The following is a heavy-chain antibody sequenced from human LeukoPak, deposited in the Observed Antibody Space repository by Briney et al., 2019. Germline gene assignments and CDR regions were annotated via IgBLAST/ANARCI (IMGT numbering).Heavy chain of an antibody. V-gene: IGHV4-59*10. D-gene: IGHD6-19*01. J-gene: IGHJ4*02. CDR1: GGSFSGYY. Sequence: SETLSLTCAVYGGSFSGYYWSWIRQPPGKGLEWIGRIYSNGITNYNPSLKSRVTMSVDTSKNQFSLNLRSVTAADTAVYYCARGGSGWFYFDYWGQGTLVTVSS. CDR2: IYSNGIT. CDR3: ARGGSGWFYFDY.